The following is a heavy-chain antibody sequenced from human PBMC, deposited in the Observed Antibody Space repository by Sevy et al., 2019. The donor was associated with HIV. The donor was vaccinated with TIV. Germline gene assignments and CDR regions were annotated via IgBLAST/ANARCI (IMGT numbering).Heavy chain of an antibody. CDR2: MTSSGSYI. V-gene: IGHV3-21*01. Sequence: GGSLTLSCAASGFTFSTSTMNWVRHAPGKGLEWVSLMTSSGSYILYADSVKGRFTISRDNAKNSVFLQMNSLRVEDTAVYYCVRDGLNYWGQGTLVTVSS. CDR3: VRDGLNY. CDR1: GFTFSTST. J-gene: IGHJ4*02.